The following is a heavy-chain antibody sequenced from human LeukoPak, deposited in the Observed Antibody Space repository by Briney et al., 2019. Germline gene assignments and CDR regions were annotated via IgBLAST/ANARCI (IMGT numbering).Heavy chain of an antibody. CDR3: AVLRAGGDTFDI. Sequence: SETLSLTCAVYGGSFSGYYWSWIRQPPGKGLEWIGEINHSGSTNYNPSLKSRVTISVDTSKNQFSLKLSSVTAADTAVYYCAVLRAGGDTFDIWGQGTMVTVSS. CDR2: INHSGST. D-gene: IGHD4-17*01. V-gene: IGHV4-34*01. CDR1: GGSFSGYY. J-gene: IGHJ3*02.